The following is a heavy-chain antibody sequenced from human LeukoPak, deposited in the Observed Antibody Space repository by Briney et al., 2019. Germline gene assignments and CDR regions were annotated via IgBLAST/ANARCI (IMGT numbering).Heavy chain of an antibody. V-gene: IGHV1-69*05. J-gene: IGHJ6*03. CDR3: ARGKHHMVYAEYYYYYMDV. D-gene: IGHD2-8*01. Sequence: GASVKVSCKASGGTFSSYAISWVRQAPGQGLEWMGGIIPIFGTANYAQKFQGRVTITTDESTSTAYMELSSLRSEDTAVYYCARGKHHMVYAEYYYYYMDVWGKGTTVTVSS. CDR2: IIPIFGTA. CDR1: GGTFSSYA.